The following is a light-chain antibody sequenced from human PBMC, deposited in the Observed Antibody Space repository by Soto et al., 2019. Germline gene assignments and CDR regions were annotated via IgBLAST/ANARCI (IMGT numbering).Light chain of an antibody. CDR1: QSVSSY. J-gene: IGKJ4*01. CDR3: QQRSNWPWT. Sequence: EIALTQSPATLSLSPGERATLSCRASQSVSSYLAWYQQKPGQAPRLLIYDTSNRATGIPARFSGSGSGTDFTLTISSLEPEDVAVYYCQQRSNWPWTFGGGTKVEIK. V-gene: IGKV3-11*01. CDR2: DTS.